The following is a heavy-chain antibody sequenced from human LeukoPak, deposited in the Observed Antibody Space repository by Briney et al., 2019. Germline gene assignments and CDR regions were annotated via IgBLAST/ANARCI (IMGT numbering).Heavy chain of an antibody. Sequence: GGSLRLSCAASGFTYSYYGVHWVRQAPGKGLEWVALIWYDGSNKYYTDSVKGRFTISRDNSKNTLYLQMNSLRAEDTAVYYCARDLSSWTPGYWGQGTLVTVSS. CDR1: GFTYSYYG. CDR3: ARDLSSWTPGY. D-gene: IGHD6-13*01. CDR2: IWYDGSNK. J-gene: IGHJ4*02. V-gene: IGHV3-33*01.